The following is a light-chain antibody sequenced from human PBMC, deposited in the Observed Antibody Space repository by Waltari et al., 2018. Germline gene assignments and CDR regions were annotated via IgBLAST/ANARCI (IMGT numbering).Light chain of an antibody. CDR2: GAD. V-gene: IGKV3-15*01. Sequence: ETVMTQARATLSVSPGDGATLSCRASQSVSSNLAWYQQKPGQAPRLLIYGADTRATVIPARFSGSGSGTEFTLTISSLQSEDFAVYYCQQYNNWPPITFGQGTRLEIK. CDR1: QSVSSN. J-gene: IGKJ5*01. CDR3: QQYNNWPPIT.